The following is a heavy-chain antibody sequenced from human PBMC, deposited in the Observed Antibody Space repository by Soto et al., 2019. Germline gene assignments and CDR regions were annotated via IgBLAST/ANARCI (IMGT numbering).Heavy chain of an antibody. CDR1: GFTFSSYE. V-gene: IGHV3-48*03. Sequence: GGSLRLSCAASGFTFSSYEMNWVRQAPGKGLEWVSYISSSGSTIYYADSVKGRFTISRDNAKNSLYLQMNSLRAEDTAVYYCARESSSSYYYYGMDVWGQGTTVTSP. D-gene: IGHD6-6*01. CDR2: ISSSGSTI. CDR3: ARESSSSYYYYGMDV. J-gene: IGHJ6*02.